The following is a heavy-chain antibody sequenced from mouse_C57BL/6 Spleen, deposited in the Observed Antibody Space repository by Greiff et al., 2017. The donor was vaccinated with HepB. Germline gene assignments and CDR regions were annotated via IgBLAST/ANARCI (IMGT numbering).Heavy chain of an antibody. Sequence: DVKLVESGGGLVKPGGSLKLSCAASGFTFSDYGMHWVRQAPEKGLEWVAYISSGSSTIYYADTVKGRFTISRDNAKNTLFLQMTSLRSEDTAMYYCARRYAGAMDYWGQGTSVTVSS. J-gene: IGHJ4*01. CDR1: GFTFSDYG. CDR3: ARRYAGAMDY. CDR2: ISSGSSTI. V-gene: IGHV5-17*01. D-gene: IGHD1-1*01.